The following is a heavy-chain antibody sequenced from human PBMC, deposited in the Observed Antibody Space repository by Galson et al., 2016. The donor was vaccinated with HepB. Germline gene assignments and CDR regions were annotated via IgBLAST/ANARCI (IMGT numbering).Heavy chain of an antibody. V-gene: IGHV3-30*04. CDR3: AKDQGYSAPDV. Sequence: SLRLSCAASGFTFISYAMHWVRQAPGKAPEWVAVISYDGNKKYYADSVKGRFTISRDKSKKTLYLEMNSLRPEDTAVYHCAKDQGYSAPDVWGQGTTVTVSS. CDR1: GFTFISYA. J-gene: IGHJ6*02. CDR2: ISYDGNKK. D-gene: IGHD2-15*01.